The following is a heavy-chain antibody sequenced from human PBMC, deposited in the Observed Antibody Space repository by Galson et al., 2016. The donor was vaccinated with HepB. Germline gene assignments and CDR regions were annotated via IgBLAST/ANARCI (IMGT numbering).Heavy chain of an antibody. V-gene: IGHV3-30-3*01. CDR1: GFIFNNYA. D-gene: IGHD3/OR15-3a*01. CDR2: ISDDGSNK. Sequence: SLRLSCAASGFIFNNYAIHWVRQAPGKGLEWVAVISDDGSNKYYADSVKGRFTISRDNSKSTLYLQMNSLRAEDTAVFYCARDDFWTGPPSASFSFDYWGQGTLVTDSS. CDR3: ARDDFWTGPPSASFSFDY. J-gene: IGHJ4*02.